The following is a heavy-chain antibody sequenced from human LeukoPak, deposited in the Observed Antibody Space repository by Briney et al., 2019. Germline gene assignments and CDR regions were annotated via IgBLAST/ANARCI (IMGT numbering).Heavy chain of an antibody. V-gene: IGHV3-30-3*01. J-gene: IGHJ4*02. CDR2: ISYDGSNK. Sequence: PGGPLRLSCAASGFTFSSYAMHWVRQAPGKGLEWVAVISYDGSNKYYADSVKGRFTISRDNSKNTLYLQMNSLRAEDTAVYYCALIVGATAFDYWGQGTLVTVSS. CDR3: ALIVGATAFDY. CDR1: GFTFSSYA. D-gene: IGHD1-26*01.